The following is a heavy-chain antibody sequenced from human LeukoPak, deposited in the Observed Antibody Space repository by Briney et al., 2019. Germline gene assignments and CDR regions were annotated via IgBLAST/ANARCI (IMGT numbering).Heavy chain of an antibody. CDR2: ISSSGSTI. CDR3: ARVGTTVAAGTVDY. J-gene: IGHJ4*02. CDR1: RFTFSDYY. Sequence: GGTLRLSCAASRFTFSDYYMSWIRQAPGKGLEWVSYISSSGSTIYYADSVKGRFTTSRDNAKNSLYLQMNSLRGEDTAVYYCARVGTTVAAGTVDYWGQGTPVTVSS. D-gene: IGHD4-11*01. V-gene: IGHV3-11*01.